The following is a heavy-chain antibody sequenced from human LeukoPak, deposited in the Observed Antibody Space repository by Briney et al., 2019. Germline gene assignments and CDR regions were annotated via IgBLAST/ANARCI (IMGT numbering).Heavy chain of an antibody. CDR2: IYTIGST. CDR3: ARESRGGDYGHFGGHAFDI. CDR1: GGSISSGSYY. D-gene: IGHD4-17*01. J-gene: IGHJ3*02. V-gene: IGHV4-61*02. Sequence: PSETLSLTCTVSGGSISSGSYYWSWIRQPAGKGLEWIGRIYTIGSTNYNPSLKSRVTISVDTSKNQFSLKLSSVTAADTAVYYCARESRGGDYGHFGGHAFDIWGQGTMVTVSS.